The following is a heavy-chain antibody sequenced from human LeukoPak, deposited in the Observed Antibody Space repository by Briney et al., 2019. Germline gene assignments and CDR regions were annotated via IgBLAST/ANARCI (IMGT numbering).Heavy chain of an antibody. Sequence: GGSLRLSCAASGFTFSSYAMSWVRQAPRKGLEWVSAISGSGGSTYYADSVKGRFTISRDDAKNSLSLQMNSLRAEDTAVYYCARDLDIVVVPASWFYPWGQGTLVTVSS. CDR3: ARDLDIVVVPASWFYP. J-gene: IGHJ5*02. D-gene: IGHD2-2*03. CDR2: ISGSGGST. V-gene: IGHV3-23*01. CDR1: GFTFSSYA.